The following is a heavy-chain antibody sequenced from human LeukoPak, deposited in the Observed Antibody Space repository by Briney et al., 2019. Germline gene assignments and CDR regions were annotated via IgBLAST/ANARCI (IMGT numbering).Heavy chain of an antibody. D-gene: IGHD6-19*01. Sequence: GGSLRLSCAASGFTFSSYSMNWVRQAPGKGLEWLSYISSSSSTIYYADSVKGRFTISRDNAKNSLYLQMNSLRAEDTAVYYCARVSTRGPTYSSGWYYFDYWGQGTLVTVSS. CDR2: ISSSSSTI. CDR3: ARVSTRGPTYSSGWYYFDY. V-gene: IGHV3-48*01. CDR1: GFTFSSYS. J-gene: IGHJ4*02.